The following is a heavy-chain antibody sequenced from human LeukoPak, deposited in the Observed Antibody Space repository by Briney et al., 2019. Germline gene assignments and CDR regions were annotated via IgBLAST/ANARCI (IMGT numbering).Heavy chain of an antibody. V-gene: IGHV1-8*03. J-gene: IGHJ5*02. CDR1: GYTFTRYD. CDR2: INPNSGNT. D-gene: IGHD3-3*01. Sequence: GASVKVSCKPSGYTFTRYDINWVRQATGQGLEWTGWINPNSGNTGYAQKFQGRVTITRNTSISTAYMELSSLRSEDTAVYYCARGYDRYYDFWSGYYIPWFDPWGQGTLVTVSS. CDR3: ARGYDRYYDFWSGYYIPWFDP.